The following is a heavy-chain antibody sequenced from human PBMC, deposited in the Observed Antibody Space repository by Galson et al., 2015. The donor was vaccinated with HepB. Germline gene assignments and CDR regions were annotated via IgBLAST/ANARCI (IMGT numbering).Heavy chain of an antibody. D-gene: IGHD2-2*01. V-gene: IGHV3-7*03. CDR3: ARDHGCSSTSCYGPHYYYYYMDV. CDR2: IKQDGSEK. J-gene: IGHJ6*03. Sequence: SLRLSCAASGFTFSSYWMSWVRQAPGKGLEWVANIKQDGSEKYYVDSVKGRFTISRDNAKNSLYLQMNSLRAEDTAVYYCARDHGCSSTSCYGPHYYYYYMDVWGKGTTVTVSS. CDR1: GFTFSSYW.